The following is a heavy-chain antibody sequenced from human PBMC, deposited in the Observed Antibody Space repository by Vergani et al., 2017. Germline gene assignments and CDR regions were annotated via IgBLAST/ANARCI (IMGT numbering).Heavy chain of an antibody. Sequence: QVQLQQWGAGLLKPSETLSLTCAVYGGSFSGYYWSWIRQPPGKGLEWIGEINHSGSTNYNPSLKSRVTRPVDTSKNQFSLRLSSVTAADTAVYYCARGGYYYDSSGYPVDAFDIWGQGTMVTVSS. CDR1: GGSFSGYY. CDR3: ARGGYYYDSSGYPVDAFDI. V-gene: IGHV4-34*01. D-gene: IGHD3-22*01. J-gene: IGHJ3*02. CDR2: INHSGST.